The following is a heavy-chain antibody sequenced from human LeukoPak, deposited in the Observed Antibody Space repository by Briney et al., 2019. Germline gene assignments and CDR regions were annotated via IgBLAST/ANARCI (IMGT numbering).Heavy chain of an antibody. V-gene: IGHV4-34*01. CDR1: GGSFSGYY. D-gene: IGHD2-2*03. J-gene: IGHJ4*02. CDR2: INHSGST. CDR3: ARVDPNRYYFDY. Sequence: SETLSLTCAVYGGSFSGYYWSWIRQPPGKGLEWIGEINHSGSTNYNPSLKSRVTISVDTSKNQFSLKLSSVAAADTAVYYCARVDPNRYYFDYWGQGTLVTVPS.